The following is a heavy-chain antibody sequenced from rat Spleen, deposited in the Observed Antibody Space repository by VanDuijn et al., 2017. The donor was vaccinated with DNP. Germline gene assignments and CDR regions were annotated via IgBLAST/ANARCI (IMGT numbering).Heavy chain of an antibody. V-gene: IGHV3-1*01. CDR2: ISYSGRT. CDR3: ARSVRATSYYAMDA. CDR1: GYSITGDY. J-gene: IGHJ4*01. D-gene: IGHD1-3*01. Sequence: EVQLQESGPGLVKPSQSLSLTCSVTGYSITGDYWGWIRKFPGNKMEWIGHISYSGRTTYNPSLKSRISITRDTSKNQFFLQLRSVTTEDTATYYCARSVRATSYYAMDAWGQGTSVTVSS.